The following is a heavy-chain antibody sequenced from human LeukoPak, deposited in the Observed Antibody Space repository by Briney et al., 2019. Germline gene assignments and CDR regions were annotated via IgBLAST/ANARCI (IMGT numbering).Heavy chain of an antibody. CDR2: ISWNSGSI. CDR1: GFTFDDYA. CDR3: AKDLSRRDIGFGEFFDY. J-gene: IGHJ4*02. Sequence: GGSLRLSCAASGFTFDDYAMHWVRQAPGKGLEWVSGISWNSGSIGYADSVKGRFTISRDNAKNSLYLQMNSLRAEDTALYYCAKDLSRRDIGFGEFFDYWGQGTLVTVSS. V-gene: IGHV3-9*01. D-gene: IGHD3-10*01.